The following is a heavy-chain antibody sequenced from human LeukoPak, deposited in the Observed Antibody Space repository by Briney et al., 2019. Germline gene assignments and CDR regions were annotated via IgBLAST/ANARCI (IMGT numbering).Heavy chain of an antibody. V-gene: IGHV5-51*01. D-gene: IGHD6-19*01. CDR3: ARLNDSSGWHPLNYYYYYYMDV. Sequence: GESLKISCKGSGYSFTSYWIGWVRQMPGKGLEWMGIIYPGDSDTRYSPSFQVQVTISADKSISTAYLQWSSLKASDTAMYYCARLNDSSGWHPLNYYYYYYMDVWGKGTTVTVSS. CDR2: IYPGDSDT. CDR1: GYSFTSYW. J-gene: IGHJ6*03.